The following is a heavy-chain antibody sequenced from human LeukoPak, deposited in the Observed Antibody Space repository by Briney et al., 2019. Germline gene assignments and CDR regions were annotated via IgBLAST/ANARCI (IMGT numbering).Heavy chain of an antibody. CDR2: IKQDGSEK. J-gene: IGHJ5*02. D-gene: IGHD1-7*01. Sequence: GGSLRLSCAASGFTFSSYWMSWVRQAPGKGLEWVANIKQDGSEKYYVDSVKGRFTIFRDNAKNSLYLQMNSLRAEDTAVYYCASEGNYSLSFDPWGQGTLVTVSS. CDR1: GFTFSSYW. CDR3: ASEGNYSLSFDP. V-gene: IGHV3-7*01.